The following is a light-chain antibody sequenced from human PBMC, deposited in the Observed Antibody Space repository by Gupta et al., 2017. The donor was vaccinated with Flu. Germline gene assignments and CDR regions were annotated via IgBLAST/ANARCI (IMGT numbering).Light chain of an antibody. CDR3: TSYAGNSKRM. CDR1: SSDVGNYNY. Sequence: QSALTQPPSASGSPGQSVTISCTGTSSDVGNYNYVSWYQQHPGKAPKLIIYEVNKRPSGVPDRFSCSKSGNTASLTVSGLQTEDEADYYCTSYAGNSKRMFGGGTKLTVL. J-gene: IGLJ3*02. CDR2: EVN. V-gene: IGLV2-8*01.